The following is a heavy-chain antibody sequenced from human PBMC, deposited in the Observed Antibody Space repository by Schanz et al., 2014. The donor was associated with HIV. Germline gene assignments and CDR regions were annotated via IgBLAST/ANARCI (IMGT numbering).Heavy chain of an antibody. V-gene: IGHV1-58*01. D-gene: IGHD5-12*01. Sequence: QMYLVQSGPEVRKPGTSVTVSCKASGFTFANSAVQWVRQARGQRLEWIGWIVVGSGNTGYAQKFQGRVTLTRNTSISTAYMELSSLRSEDTAVFYCARANFGGYEGPDYWGQGTLVTVSS. J-gene: IGHJ4*02. CDR1: GFTFANSA. CDR3: ARANFGGYEGPDY. CDR2: IVVGSGNT.